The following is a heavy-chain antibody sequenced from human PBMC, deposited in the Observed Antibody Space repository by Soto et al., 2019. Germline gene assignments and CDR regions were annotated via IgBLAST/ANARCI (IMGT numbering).Heavy chain of an antibody. Sequence: SETLSLTCTVAGGSITRRNHYWGWVRQPPGKGLEWVASIHHTGATYYNPSLRSRIKMSIDTSKNRFSLSLTSVTAADTATYFGSTYSYYDHNSGYHDSWGQGTLVTVSS. CDR2: IHHTGAT. CDR3: STYSYYDHNSGYHDS. V-gene: IGHV4-39*01. CDR1: GGSITRRNHY. D-gene: IGHD3-16*01. J-gene: IGHJ4*02.